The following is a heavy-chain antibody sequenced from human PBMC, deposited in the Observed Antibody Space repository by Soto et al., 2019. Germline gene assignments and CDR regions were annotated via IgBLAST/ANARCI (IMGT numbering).Heavy chain of an antibody. CDR2: IYYSGST. D-gene: IGHD3-16*01. CDR1: GGSISSSSYY. V-gene: IGHV4-39*01. J-gene: IGHJ3*02. CDR3: ASRYDYTTGGAFDI. Sequence: PSETLSLTCTVSGGSISSSSYYWGWIRQPPGKGLEWIGSIYYSGSTYYNPSLKSRVTISVDTSKNQFSLKLSPVTAADTAVYYCASRYDYTTGGAFDIWGQGTMVTVSS.